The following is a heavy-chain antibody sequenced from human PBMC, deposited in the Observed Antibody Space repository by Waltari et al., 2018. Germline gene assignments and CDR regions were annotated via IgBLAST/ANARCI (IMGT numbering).Heavy chain of an antibody. CDR3: AKCEMYDSGWCAFFRY. CDR1: EFTLSNSA. Sequence: DVRLSESGGGLAQPGGSLRLSCVASEFTLSNSAMRWVRQAPGKGVEWVSALVRSGFGTHYADSVKGRFAISRDNAKNTLYLQMNSLRAEDTAVYYCAKCEMYDSGWCAFFRYWGQGTLVTVSS. V-gene: IGHV3-23*01. D-gene: IGHD6-19*01. J-gene: IGHJ4*02. CDR2: LVRSGFGT.